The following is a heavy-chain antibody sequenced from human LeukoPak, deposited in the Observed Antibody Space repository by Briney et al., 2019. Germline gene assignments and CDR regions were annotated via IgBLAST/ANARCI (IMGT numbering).Heavy chain of an antibody. D-gene: IGHD2-2*01. J-gene: IGHJ5*02. CDR3: AKVVPAARSSGVP. V-gene: IGHV3-9*01. Sequence: AGGSLRLSCAASGFTFNDYAMRWVRQAPGKGLEWVSGISWNGGSTDYADSVKGRFTISRDNAKNSLYLQMNSLSAEDTALYYYAKVVPAARSSGVPWGQGTLVTVSS. CDR1: GFTFNDYA. CDR2: ISWNGGST.